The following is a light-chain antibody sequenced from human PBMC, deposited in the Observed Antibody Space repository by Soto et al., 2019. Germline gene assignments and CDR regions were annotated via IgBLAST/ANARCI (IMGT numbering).Light chain of an antibody. V-gene: IGKV2-28*01. CDR2: FGA. CDR3: IQALQSPTT. J-gene: IGKJ4*01. Sequence: EIVMPQSPLSLPVTPGEPASISCRPSQSLLQSNEYNCLDWYLQKPVQSTQLQIYFGANRASGVPDRFSGSGSGTDFTLKISRVEAEDVWVEYCIQALQSPTTIGGGTKVLI. CDR1: QSLLQSNEYNC.